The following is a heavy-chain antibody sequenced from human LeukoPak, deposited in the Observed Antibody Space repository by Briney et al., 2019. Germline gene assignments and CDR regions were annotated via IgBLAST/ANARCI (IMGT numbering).Heavy chain of an antibody. Sequence: PSETLSLTCTVSGSSISGYYWSWIRQPPVKGLEWIGYIYHSGSTNYNPSLKSRVTISLDTSKNQFSLKLSSVTAADTAVYYCARDRPFYYGSGSFYDGFDSWGQGTLVTVSS. V-gene: IGHV4-59*01. CDR3: ARDRPFYYGSGSFYDGFDS. CDR1: GSSISGYY. J-gene: IGHJ4*02. CDR2: IYHSGST. D-gene: IGHD3-10*01.